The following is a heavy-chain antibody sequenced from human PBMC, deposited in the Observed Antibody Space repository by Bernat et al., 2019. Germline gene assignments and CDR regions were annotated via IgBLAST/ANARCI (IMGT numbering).Heavy chain of an antibody. Sequence: QVQLVQSGAEVKKPGSSVKVSCKASGGTFSSYAISWVRQAPGQGLEWMGGIIPNFGTANYAQKCQGRVTITADESTSTACMELSRLRSEETAVYYCARARSGYDPAYYYYMDVWGKGTTVTVSS. CDR3: ARARSGYDPAYYYYMDV. CDR2: IIPNFGTA. V-gene: IGHV1-69*01. D-gene: IGHD5-12*01. CDR1: GGTFSSYA. J-gene: IGHJ6*03.